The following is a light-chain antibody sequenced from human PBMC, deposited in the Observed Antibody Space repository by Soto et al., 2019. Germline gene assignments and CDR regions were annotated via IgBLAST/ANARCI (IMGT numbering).Light chain of an antibody. CDR3: SSYAGSYTYV. CDR2: DVS. CDR1: SSDVGGYNY. J-gene: IGLJ1*01. V-gene: IGLV2-11*01. Sequence: QSALTQPRSVSGSPGQSVTISCTGTSSDVGGYNYVSWYQQHPGKAPKFMIYDVSKRPSGVPDRFSGSKSGNTASLTISGLQPEDEADYYCSSYAGSYTYVFGTGTKVTVL.